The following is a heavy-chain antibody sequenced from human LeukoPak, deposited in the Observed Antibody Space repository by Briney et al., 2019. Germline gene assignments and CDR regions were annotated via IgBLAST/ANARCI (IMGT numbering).Heavy chain of an antibody. J-gene: IGHJ4*02. CDR3: VRNLDFWGDSEDY. D-gene: IGHD3-3*01. CDR2: INSDGSTT. V-gene: IGHV3-74*01. Sequence: GGSLRLSCAASGFTFSSYAMSWVRQAPGKGLVWVSRINSDGSTTTYADSVKGRFTISRDNAKNTLYLQMNSLRAEDTAVYYCVRNLDFWGDSEDYWGQGTLVTVSS. CDR1: GFTFSSYA.